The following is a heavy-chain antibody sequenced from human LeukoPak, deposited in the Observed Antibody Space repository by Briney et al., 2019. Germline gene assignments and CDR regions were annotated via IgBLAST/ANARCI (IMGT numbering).Heavy chain of an antibody. J-gene: IGHJ4*02. D-gene: IGHD6-13*01. CDR3: ARVVIRAAADHDY. V-gene: IGHV3-30-3*01. CDR1: GFTFSSYA. Sequence: GGSLRLSCAASGFTFSSYAMHWVRQAPGKELEWVAVISYDGSNKYYADSVKGRFTISRDNSKNTLYLQMNSLRAEDTAVYYCARVVIRAAADHDYWGQGTLVTVSS. CDR2: ISYDGSNK.